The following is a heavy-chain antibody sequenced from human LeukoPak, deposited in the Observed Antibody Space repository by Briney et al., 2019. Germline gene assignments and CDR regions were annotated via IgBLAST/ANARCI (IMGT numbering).Heavy chain of an antibody. CDR1: GGTFSSYA. V-gene: IGHV1-69*13. CDR2: ITPMFGTA. Sequence: ASVKVSCKASGGTFSSYAISWVRQAPGQGLEWMGGITPMFGTAKYAQKFQGRVTITADESTSTAYMELSSLRSEDTAVYYCARDSSEFRSLIPHWGQGTLVTVSS. J-gene: IGHJ1*01. CDR3: ARDSSEFRSLIPH. D-gene: IGHD2-21*01.